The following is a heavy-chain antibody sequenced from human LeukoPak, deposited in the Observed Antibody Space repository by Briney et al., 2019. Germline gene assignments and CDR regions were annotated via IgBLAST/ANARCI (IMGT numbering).Heavy chain of an antibody. D-gene: IGHD6-13*01. V-gene: IGHV1-18*01. CDR3: AREQQLASYYFDY. Sequence: ASVKVSCKASGYTFTSYGISWVRQAPGQGLEWMGWISAYNGNTNYAQKFQGRVTMTRDTSISTAYMELSRLRSDDTAVYYCAREQQLASYYFDYWGQGTLVTVSS. CDR2: ISAYNGNT. CDR1: GYTFTSYG. J-gene: IGHJ4*02.